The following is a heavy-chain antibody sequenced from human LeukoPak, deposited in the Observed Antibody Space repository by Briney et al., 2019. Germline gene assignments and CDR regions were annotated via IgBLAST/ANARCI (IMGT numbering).Heavy chain of an antibody. CDR3: ARERVTMVRGVIALFYYGMDV. J-gene: IGHJ6*02. CDR1: GGSFSGYY. CDR2: INHSGST. V-gene: IGHV4-34*01. D-gene: IGHD3-10*01. Sequence: SETLSLTCAVYGGSFSGYYWSWIRQPPGKGLEWIGEINHSGSTNYNPSLKSRVTISVDTSKNQFSLKLSSVTAADTAVYYCARERVTMVRGVIALFYYGMDVWGQGTTVTVSS.